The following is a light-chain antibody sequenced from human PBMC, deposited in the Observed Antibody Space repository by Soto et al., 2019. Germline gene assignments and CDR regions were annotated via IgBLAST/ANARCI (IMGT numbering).Light chain of an antibody. J-gene: IGKJ1*01. CDR3: QQYGSTPWT. CDR2: DAT. V-gene: IGKV3D-20*01. CDR1: QRVSNNF. Sequence: VVLTQFPGTLSLYPGETATLSCGASQRVSNNFLGWYQQKPGLPPRLLIYDATSRANGIPERFSGRGSGTHFTLTISRLEPEDFAVYYCQQYGSTPWTVGRGTKVDIK.